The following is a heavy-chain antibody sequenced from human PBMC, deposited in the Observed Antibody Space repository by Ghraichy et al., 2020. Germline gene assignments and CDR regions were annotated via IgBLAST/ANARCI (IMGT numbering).Heavy chain of an antibody. V-gene: IGHV4-59*01. CDR2: IYYTGST. J-gene: IGHJ6*02. CDR1: GGSISSYY. Sequence: SETLSLTCTVSGGSISSYYWSWIRQPPGKGLEWIGYIYYTGSTDYNPSLKSRVTISVDTSSNQFSLKLSSVTAADTAVYYCARDRVEHFYYYGMDVWGQGTTVTVSS. CDR3: ARDRVEHFYYYGMDV. D-gene: IGHD1-26*01.